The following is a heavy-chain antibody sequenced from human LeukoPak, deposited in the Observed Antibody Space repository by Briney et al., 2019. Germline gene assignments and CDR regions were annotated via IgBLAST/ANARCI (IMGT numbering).Heavy chain of an antibody. V-gene: IGHV3-9*01. Sequence: PGGSLRLSCAASGFTFDDYAMHWVRQAPGKGLEWVSGISWNSGSIGYADSVKGRFTISRDNAENSLYLQMNSLRAEDTALYYCAKEGILTGYFFDYWGQGTLVTVPS. CDR2: ISWNSGSI. CDR1: GFTFDDYA. J-gene: IGHJ4*02. D-gene: IGHD3-9*01. CDR3: AKEGILTGYFFDY.